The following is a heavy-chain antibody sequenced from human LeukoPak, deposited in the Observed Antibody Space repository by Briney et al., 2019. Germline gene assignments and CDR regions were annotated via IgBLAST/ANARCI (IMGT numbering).Heavy chain of an antibody. J-gene: IGHJ6*02. CDR1: GYTFTSYD. CDR2: MNPNSGNT. V-gene: IGHV1-8*01. D-gene: IGHD6-19*01. CDR3: ARVSSRYSSGWYLLYYYYGMDV. Sequence: ASVKVSCKASGYTFTSYDINWVRQATGQGLEWMGWMNPNSGNTGYAQKFQGRVTMTRNTSISTAYMELSSLRSEDTAVYYCARVSSRYSSGWYLLYYYYGMDVWGQGTTVTVSS.